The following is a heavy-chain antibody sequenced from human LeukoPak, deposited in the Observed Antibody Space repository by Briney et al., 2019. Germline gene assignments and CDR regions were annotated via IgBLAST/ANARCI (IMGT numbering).Heavy chain of an antibody. CDR3: ARGDYGDYPAYAFDI. D-gene: IGHD4-17*01. Sequence: GESLKISCKGSGYRFTSYWIAWVRQMPGKGLEWMGIIYPSDSDTRYSPSFQGQVTISADKSISTAYLQWTSLKASDTAMYYCARGDYGDYPAYAFDIWGQGTMVTVSS. V-gene: IGHV5-51*01. J-gene: IGHJ3*02. CDR1: GYRFTSYW. CDR2: IYPSDSDT.